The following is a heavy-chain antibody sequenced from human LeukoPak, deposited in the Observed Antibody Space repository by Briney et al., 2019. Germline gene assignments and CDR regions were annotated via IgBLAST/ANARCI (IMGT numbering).Heavy chain of an antibody. D-gene: IGHD6-6*01. CDR1: GFTFDDYA. J-gene: IGHJ4*02. CDR2: ISWNSGSI. Sequence: GGSLRLSCAASGFTFDDYAMHWVRHAPGKGLEWVSGISWNSGSIDYADSVKGRFTISRDNAKNSLYLQMNSLRAEDMALYYCAKDIHRGSSSFLDYWGQGTLVTVSS. CDR3: AKDIHRGSSSFLDY. V-gene: IGHV3-9*03.